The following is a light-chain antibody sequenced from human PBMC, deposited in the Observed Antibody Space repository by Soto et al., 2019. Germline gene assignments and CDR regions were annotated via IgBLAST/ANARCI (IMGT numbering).Light chain of an antibody. J-gene: IGKJ5*01. Sequence: AIQLTQSPSSLSASVGDRVTITCRASQGISSALAWYQQKPGKAPKLLIYDASSLESGVPSRFSGSGSGTDFTLTISSLQPEDFATYYCQQFNSYRITFDQGTRLEIK. CDR2: DAS. CDR3: QQFNSYRIT. V-gene: IGKV1-13*02. CDR1: QGISSA.